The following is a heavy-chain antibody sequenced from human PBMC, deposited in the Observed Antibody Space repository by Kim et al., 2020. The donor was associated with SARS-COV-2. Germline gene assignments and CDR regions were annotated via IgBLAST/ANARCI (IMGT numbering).Heavy chain of an antibody. D-gene: IGHD1-1*01. CDR3: ARGNVVTSLDS. J-gene: IGHJ4*02. CDR1: GGYLGSSY. V-gene: IGHV4-59*13. CDR2: TYSSGST. Sequence: SETLSLTCKVSGGYLGSSYWTWIRQPPGQGLEWIGYTYSSGSTKYNPSLTGRVVISPDTSKNQFFLNLTSVTAADTAVYFCARGNVVTSLDSWGRGILVTVSS.